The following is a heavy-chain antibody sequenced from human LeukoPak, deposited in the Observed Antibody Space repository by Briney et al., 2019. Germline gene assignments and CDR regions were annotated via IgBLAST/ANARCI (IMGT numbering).Heavy chain of an antibody. CDR1: GFTFSSYW. D-gene: IGHD6-13*01. CDR3: ARDPPLIAAAGSRYFQH. V-gene: IGHV3-7*01. CDR2: IKQDGSEK. J-gene: IGHJ1*01. Sequence: PGGSLRLSCTTSGFTFSSYWMTWVRQAPGKGLEWVANIKQDGSEKYHVDSVKGRFTISRDNAKNSLYLQMISLRAEDTAIYYCARDPPLIAAAGSRYFQHWGQGTLVTVSS.